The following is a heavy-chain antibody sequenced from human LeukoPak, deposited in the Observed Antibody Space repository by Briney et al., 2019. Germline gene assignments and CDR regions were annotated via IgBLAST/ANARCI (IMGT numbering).Heavy chain of an antibody. J-gene: IGHJ5*02. V-gene: IGHV4-39*07. CDR3: ARQSEGFDP. CDR2: IYYSGST. CDR1: GGSISSSSYY. Sequence: PSETLSLTCTVSGGSISSSSYYWGWIRQPPGKGLEWIGSIYYSGSTYYNPSLKSRVTISVDTSKNEVSLKLTSVTAADTAVYYCARQSEGFDPWGPGILVTVSS.